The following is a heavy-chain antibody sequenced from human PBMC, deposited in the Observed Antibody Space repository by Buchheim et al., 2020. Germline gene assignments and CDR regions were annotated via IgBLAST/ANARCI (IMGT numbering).Heavy chain of an antibody. CDR1: GFTFSSYA. D-gene: IGHD3-22*01. CDR3: AKGGVGAMIVVVITADY. V-gene: IGHV3-23*04. CDR2: ISGSGGST. J-gene: IGHJ4*02. Sequence: EVQLVESGGGLVQPGGSLRLSCAASGFTFSSYAMSWVREAPGKGLEWVSAISGSGGSTYYADYVKGRFTISRANSKTTLHLPMSSLRAEDTAVYYCAKGGVGAMIVVVITADYWGQGTL.